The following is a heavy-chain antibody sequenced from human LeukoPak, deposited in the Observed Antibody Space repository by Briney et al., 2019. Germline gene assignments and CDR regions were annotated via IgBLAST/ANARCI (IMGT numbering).Heavy chain of an antibody. J-gene: IGHJ3*01. CDR2: ISGLGSSI. Sequence: GGSLRLSCAASGFVFSDYYMSWIRQTPGKGLDWVSYISGLGSSIYYADSVKGRFTISRDNAKNSLYLQMNGLRAGDTAVYYCARVSPLYAGGEDAFDFWGQGTLVTVSS. D-gene: IGHD2-8*02. CDR1: GFVFSDYY. CDR3: ARVSPLYAGGEDAFDF. V-gene: IGHV3-11*04.